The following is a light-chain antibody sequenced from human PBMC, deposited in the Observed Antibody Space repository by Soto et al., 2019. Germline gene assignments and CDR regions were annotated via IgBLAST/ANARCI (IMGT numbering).Light chain of an antibody. Sequence: EIVLTQSPGTLSLSPGERATLSCRASQSVSSNYLAWYQQKPGQAPRLLIYGTSFRATGIPVRFGGSGSGTDFTLTISRLEPEDFAVYYCQQYGSSPGSTFGGGTKVDIK. J-gene: IGKJ4*01. CDR2: GTS. CDR1: QSVSSNY. CDR3: QQYGSSPGST. V-gene: IGKV3-20*01.